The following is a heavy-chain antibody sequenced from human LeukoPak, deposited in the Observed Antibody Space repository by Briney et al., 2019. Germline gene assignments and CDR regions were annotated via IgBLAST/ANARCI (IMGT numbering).Heavy chain of an antibody. Sequence: GGSLRLSCAASGFTFDDYTMHWVRQAPGKGLEWVSLISWDGGSTYYADSVKGRFTISRDNSKNSLYLQMNSLRTEDTALYYCAKDSTVEIAPYYFDYWGQGTLVTVSS. CDR3: AKDSTVEIAPYYFDY. V-gene: IGHV3-43*01. CDR1: GFTFDDYT. CDR2: ISWDGGST. D-gene: IGHD4-17*01. J-gene: IGHJ4*02.